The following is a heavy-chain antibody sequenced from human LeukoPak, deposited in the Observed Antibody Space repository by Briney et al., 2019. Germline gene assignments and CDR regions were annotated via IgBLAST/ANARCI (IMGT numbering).Heavy chain of an antibody. CDR1: GGSFTNNA. CDR2: ILPIFGTA. V-gene: IGHV1-69*06. J-gene: IGHJ4*02. CDR3: ARGKGFVGHFDF. D-gene: IGHD3-3*01. Sequence: GASVKVSRKVSGGSFTNNAISWVRQAPGQGPEWMGRILPIFGTADYAERFQGRLTLTADKTTTTAYMELTSLKIEDTAFYFCARGKGFVGHFDFWGQGTLVTVSS.